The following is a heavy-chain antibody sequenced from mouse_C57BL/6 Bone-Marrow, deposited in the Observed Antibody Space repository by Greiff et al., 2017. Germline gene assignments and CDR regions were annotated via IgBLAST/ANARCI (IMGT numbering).Heavy chain of an antibody. CDR2: IRSKSNNYAT. CDR3: ERHRYDDAMDY. V-gene: IGHV10-1*01. J-gene: IGHJ4*01. D-gene: IGHD2-12*01. CDR1: GFSFNTYA. Sequence: EVLLVESGGGLVQPKGSLKLSCAASGFSFNTYAMNWVRQAPGKGLEWVARIRSKSNNYATYYADSVKDRFTISRDDSESMLYLQMNNLKTEDTDRYYDERHRYDDAMDYWGEGTPVTVSS.